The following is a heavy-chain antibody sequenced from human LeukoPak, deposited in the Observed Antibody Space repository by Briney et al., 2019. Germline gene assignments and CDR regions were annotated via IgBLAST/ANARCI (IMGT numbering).Heavy chain of an antibody. V-gene: IGHV4-59*11. CDR3: ARLNWNTQEDYYYYYYMDV. D-gene: IGHD1/OR15-1a*01. CDR2: VSYSGST. J-gene: IGHJ6*03. Sequence: SETLSLTCTVSGGSISSHYCSWIRQPPGKELQWVGYVSYSGSTSYNPSLKSRVTISMDTSKNQFSLKLSSVTAADTAVYYCARLNWNTQEDYYYYYYMDVWGKGTTVTVSS. CDR1: GGSISSHY.